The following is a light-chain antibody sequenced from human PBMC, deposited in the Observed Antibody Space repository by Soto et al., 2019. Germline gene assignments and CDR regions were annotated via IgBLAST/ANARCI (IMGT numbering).Light chain of an antibody. CDR2: GAP. J-gene: IGKJ1*01. V-gene: IGKV3-20*01. CDR1: QSVASSY. CDR3: QHYNSYSEA. Sequence: EIVLTQSPGTLSLSPGERATLSCRASQSVASSYLAWYQQKPGQAPRLVIHGAPSRATGIPDRFSGSGSGTDFILTISSLQPDDFETYYCQHYNSYSEAFGQGTKVDIX.